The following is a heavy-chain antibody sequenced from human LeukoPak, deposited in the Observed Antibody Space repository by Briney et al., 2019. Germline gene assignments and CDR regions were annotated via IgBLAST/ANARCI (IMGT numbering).Heavy chain of an antibody. J-gene: IGHJ4*02. CDR3: ARDTYSSTVTPLDY. Sequence: GGSLRLSCAASGFTFSNYWMTWVRQAPGKGLEWVANIKQDGSEKYYDDSVKGRFTISRDNAKNSLYLQMNSLRAEDTAMYYCARDTYSSTVTPLDYWGQGTLVTVSS. CDR2: IKQDGSEK. CDR1: GFTFSNYW. D-gene: IGHD4-17*01. V-gene: IGHV3-7*01.